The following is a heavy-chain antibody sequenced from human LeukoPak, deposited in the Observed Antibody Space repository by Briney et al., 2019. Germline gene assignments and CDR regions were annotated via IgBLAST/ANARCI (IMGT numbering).Heavy chain of an antibody. J-gene: IGHJ4*02. Sequence: GGSLRLSCAASGVTFSSYGMHWVRQALGKGLEWVAVISYDGSNKYYADSVKGRFTISRDNSKNTLYLQMNSLRAEDTAVYYCAKDEGHFDYWGQGTLVTVSS. V-gene: IGHV3-30*18. CDR2: ISYDGSNK. CDR3: AKDEGHFDY. CDR1: GVTFSSYG.